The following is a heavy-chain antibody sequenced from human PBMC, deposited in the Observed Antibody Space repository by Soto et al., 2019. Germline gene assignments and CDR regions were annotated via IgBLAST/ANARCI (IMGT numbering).Heavy chain of an antibody. V-gene: IGHV4-59*08. CDR3: ARHATEGTPLVSFDS. Sequence: SETLSLTCTASGGAISSYYWSWIRQPPGKGLEWIGNTHYSGSTNYNPSLKSRVTMSLDTSKNQFSLKLSSVAAADTAVYYCARHATEGTPLVSFDSWGQGALVTVSS. CDR2: THYSGST. D-gene: IGHD3-3*02. J-gene: IGHJ4*02. CDR1: GGAISSYY.